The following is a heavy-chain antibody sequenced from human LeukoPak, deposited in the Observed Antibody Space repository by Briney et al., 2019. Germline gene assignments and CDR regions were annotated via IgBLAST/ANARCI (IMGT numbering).Heavy chain of an antibody. J-gene: IGHJ6*02. CDR2: INSNGDFI. D-gene: IGHD2-2*01. Sequence: PGGSLRLSCVASGFTFSRYSMTWVRQAPGKGLEWVSSINSNGDFIYYSDSVKGRFSISRDSSRSTLYLQMNSLRVEDTAVYYCAKEYQLRGMDVWGQGTTVTVSS. V-gene: IGHV3-21*04. CDR3: AKEYQLRGMDV. CDR1: GFTFSRYS.